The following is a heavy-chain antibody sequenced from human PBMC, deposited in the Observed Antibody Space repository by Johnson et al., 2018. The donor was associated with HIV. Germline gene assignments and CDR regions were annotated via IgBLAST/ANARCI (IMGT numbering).Heavy chain of an antibody. CDR3: ALRDGYNYELDPVRHFDI. Sequence: QVQLVESGGGVVQPGGSLRLSCAGSGFTFSSYGMHWVRQAPGKGLEWVSFIRYDGSDKHYADSVKGRFTISRDNSKNTVYLQTNSLRAEDSAVYYCALRDGYNYELDPVRHFDIWGQGTMVTVSS. CDR1: GFTFSSYG. D-gene: IGHD5-24*01. V-gene: IGHV3-30*02. J-gene: IGHJ3*02. CDR2: IRYDGSDK.